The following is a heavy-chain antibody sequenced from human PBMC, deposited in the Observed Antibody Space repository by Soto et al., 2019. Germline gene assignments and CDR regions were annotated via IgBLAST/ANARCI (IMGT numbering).Heavy chain of an antibody. CDR2: INHSGST. J-gene: IGHJ6*02. V-gene: IGHV4-34*01. Sequence: SETLSLTCAVYGGSLSGYYWSWIRQPPGKGLEWIGEINHSGSTNYNPSLKTRVTISVDTSKNQFSLKLSSVTAADTAVYYCARETGTSSAEGQYYYYYYGMDVWGQGTTVTVSS. CDR3: ARETGTSSAEGQYYYYYYGMDV. D-gene: IGHD6-6*01. CDR1: GGSLSGYY.